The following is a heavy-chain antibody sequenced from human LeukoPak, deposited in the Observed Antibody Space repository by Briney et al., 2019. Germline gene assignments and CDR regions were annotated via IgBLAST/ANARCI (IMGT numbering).Heavy chain of an antibody. J-gene: IGHJ4*02. CDR1: GFTFSTYG. V-gene: IGHV3-21*01. CDR3: ARVGFYYDILTGYYSHYYFDY. CDR2: ISSSSSYI. Sequence: PGGSLRLSCAASGFTFSTYGMHWVRQAPGKGLEWVSSISSSSSYIYYADSVKGRFTISRDNAKNSLYLQMNSLRAEDTAVYYCARVGFYYDILTGYYSHYYFDYWGQGTLVTVSS. D-gene: IGHD3-9*01.